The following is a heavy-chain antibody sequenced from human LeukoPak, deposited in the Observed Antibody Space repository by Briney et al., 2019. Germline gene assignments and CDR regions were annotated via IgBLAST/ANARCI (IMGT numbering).Heavy chain of an antibody. CDR2: ISGSGGST. CDR3: AREPSNSSGYYYYYYYMDV. J-gene: IGHJ6*03. CDR1: GFTFSSYG. Sequence: GGSLRLSCAASGFTFSSYGMSWVRQAPGKGLEWVSAISGSGGSTYYADSVKGRFTISRDNSKNTLYLQMNSLRAEDTAVYYCAREPSNSSGYYYYYYYMDVWGKGTTVTISS. V-gene: IGHV3-23*01. D-gene: IGHD3-22*01.